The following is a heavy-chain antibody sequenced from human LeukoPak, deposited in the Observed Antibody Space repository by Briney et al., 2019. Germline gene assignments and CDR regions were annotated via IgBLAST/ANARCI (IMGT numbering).Heavy chain of an antibody. V-gene: IGHV4-34*01. CDR3: ARDGGYCSSTSCYYKWFDP. Sequence: SETLSLTCAVYGGSFSGYYWSWIRQPPGKGLEWIGEINHSGSTNYNPSLKSRVTISVDTSKNQFSLKLSSVIAADTAVYYCARDGGYCSSTSCYYKWFDPWGQGTLVTVSS. CDR2: INHSGST. CDR1: GGSFSGYY. J-gene: IGHJ5*02. D-gene: IGHD2-2*01.